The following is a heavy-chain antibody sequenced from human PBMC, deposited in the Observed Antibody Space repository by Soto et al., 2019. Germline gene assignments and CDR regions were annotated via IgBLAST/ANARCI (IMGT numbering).Heavy chain of an antibody. CDR1: GFTFSSYW. J-gene: IGHJ4*02. CDR2: IKQDGSET. D-gene: IGHD5-18*01. CDR3: VIDFGGSYGYGPSDY. V-gene: IGHV3-7*03. Sequence: PVGSLRLSCAASGFTFSSYWMSWVRQAPGKGLEWVANIKQDGSETYYVDSVRGRFTISRDNAKNSLYLQMNSLRAEDTAVYYCVIDFGGSYGYGPSDYWGQAPVDTV.